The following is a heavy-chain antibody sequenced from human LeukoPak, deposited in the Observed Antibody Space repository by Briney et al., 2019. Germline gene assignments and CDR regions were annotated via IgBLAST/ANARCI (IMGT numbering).Heavy chain of an antibody. CDR1: GYTFTGYY. D-gene: IGHD4-23*01. CDR3: ARLHDYGGNWLYFQH. CDR2: INPNSGGT. Sequence: GASVKVSCKASGYTFTGYYMHWVRQAPGQGLEWMGWINPNSGGTNYAQKFQGRVTMTRGTSISTAYMELSRLRSDDTAVYYCARLHDYGGNWLYFQHWGQGTLVTVSS. V-gene: IGHV1-2*02. J-gene: IGHJ1*01.